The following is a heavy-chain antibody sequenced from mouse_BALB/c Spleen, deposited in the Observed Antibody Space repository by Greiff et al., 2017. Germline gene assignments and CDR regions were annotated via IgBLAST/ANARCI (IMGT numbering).Heavy chain of an antibody. D-gene: IGHD1-1*01. CDR2: ISSGSSTI. CDR1: GFTFSSFG. Sequence: EVQLVESGGGLVQPGGSRKLSCAASGFTFSSFGMHWVRQAPEKGLEWVAYISSGSSTIYYADTVKGRFTISRDNPKNTLFLQMTSLRSEDTAMYYCARELSGSSMYYFDYWGQGTTLTVSS. J-gene: IGHJ2*01. CDR3: ARELSGSSMYYFDY. V-gene: IGHV5-17*02.